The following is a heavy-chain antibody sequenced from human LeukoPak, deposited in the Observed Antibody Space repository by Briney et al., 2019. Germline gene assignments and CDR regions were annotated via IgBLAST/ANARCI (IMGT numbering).Heavy chain of an antibody. D-gene: IGHD3-10*01. Sequence: SETLSLTCTVSGGSISSYYWTWIRQPPGKGLEWIGYIYYSGTTSYNPSLKTRVTISIDTSKNQFSLKLSSVTAADTAVYYCARVLRPMASQYYFDYWGQGTLVTVSS. J-gene: IGHJ4*02. V-gene: IGHV4-59*01. CDR3: ARVLRPMASQYYFDY. CDR1: GGSISSYY. CDR2: IYYSGTT.